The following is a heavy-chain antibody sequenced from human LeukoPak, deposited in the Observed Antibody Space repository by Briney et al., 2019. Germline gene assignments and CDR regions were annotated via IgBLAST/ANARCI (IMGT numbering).Heavy chain of an antibody. D-gene: IGHD3-22*01. Sequence: SVKVSCKSSGGTFSSYAISWVRQAPGQGLEWMGGIIPIFGTANYAQKFQGRVTITADESTSTAYMELSSLRSEDTAVYYCARGPTRDYYDSSGPFDYWGQGTLVTVSS. V-gene: IGHV1-69*01. CDR3: ARGPTRDYYDSSGPFDY. J-gene: IGHJ4*02. CDR2: IIPIFGTA. CDR1: GGTFSSYA.